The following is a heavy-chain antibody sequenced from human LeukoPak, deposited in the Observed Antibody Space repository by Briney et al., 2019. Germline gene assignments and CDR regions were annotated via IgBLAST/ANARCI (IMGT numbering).Heavy chain of an antibody. Sequence: SETLSLTCTVSGGSISSYYWSWIRQPAGKGLEWIGRIYTSGSTNYNPSLKSRVTMSVDTSKNQFSLKLSSVTAADTAVYYCARALTPVGSSARASYYYYYMDVWGKGTTVTVSS. CDR1: GGSISSYY. CDR2: IYTSGST. V-gene: IGHV4-4*07. CDR3: ARALTPVGSSARASYYYYYMDV. J-gene: IGHJ6*03. D-gene: IGHD6-6*01.